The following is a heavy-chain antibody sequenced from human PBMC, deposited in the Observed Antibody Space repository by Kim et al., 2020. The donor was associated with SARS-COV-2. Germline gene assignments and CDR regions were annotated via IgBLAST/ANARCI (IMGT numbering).Heavy chain of an antibody. D-gene: IGHD1-26*01. Sequence: GGSLRLSCAASGFTFSSYSMNWVRQAPGKGLEWVSSISSSSSYIYYADSVKGRFTISRDNAKNSLYLQMNSLRAEDTAVYYCARALRELRNAFDIWGQGTMVTVSS. CDR1: GFTFSSYS. J-gene: IGHJ3*02. CDR2: ISSSSSYI. CDR3: ARALRELRNAFDI. V-gene: IGHV3-21*01.